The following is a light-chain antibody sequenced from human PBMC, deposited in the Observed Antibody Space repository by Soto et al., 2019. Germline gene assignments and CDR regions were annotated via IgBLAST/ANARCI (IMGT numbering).Light chain of an antibody. V-gene: IGLV1-40*01. J-gene: IGLJ1*01. CDR2: GNI. Sequence: QSVLTQPPSVSGAPGQRVTISCTGSSSNIGAGYDVHWYQQRPGTAPKLLIFGNINRPSGVPDRFSGSKSGTSASLAITGLQAEDEGDHYCQSYDSRLSAYVFGNGTKVTV. CDR3: QSYDSRLSAYV. CDR1: SSNIGAGYD.